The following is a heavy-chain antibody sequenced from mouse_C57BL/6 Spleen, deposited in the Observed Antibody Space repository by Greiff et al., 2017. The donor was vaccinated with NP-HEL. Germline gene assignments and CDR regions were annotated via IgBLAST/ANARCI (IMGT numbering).Heavy chain of an antibody. D-gene: IGHD2-2*01. V-gene: IGHV1-81*01. CDR2: IYPRSGNT. CDR1: GYTFTSYG. CDR3: ARGDGYDGMDY. Sequence: QVQLQQSGAELARPGASVKLSCKASGYTFTSYGISWVKQRTGQGLEWIGEIYPRSGNTYSNEKFKGKATLTADKSSSTAYMELRSLTSEDSAVYFCARGDGYDGMDYWGQGTSVTVSS. J-gene: IGHJ4*01.